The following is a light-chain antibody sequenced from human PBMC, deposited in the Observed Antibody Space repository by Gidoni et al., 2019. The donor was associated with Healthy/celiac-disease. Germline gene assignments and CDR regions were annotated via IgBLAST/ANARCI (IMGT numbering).Light chain of an antibody. Sequence: EIVLTQSPGTLSLSPGERATLSCRASQSVSSSYLAWYQQKPGQAPRLRIYGASSRATGIPDRFSGRGSGTDFTLTISRLEPEDFAVYYCQQYGSSPFGQGTRLEIK. V-gene: IGKV3-20*01. J-gene: IGKJ5*01. CDR2: GAS. CDR1: QSVSSSY. CDR3: QQYGSSP.